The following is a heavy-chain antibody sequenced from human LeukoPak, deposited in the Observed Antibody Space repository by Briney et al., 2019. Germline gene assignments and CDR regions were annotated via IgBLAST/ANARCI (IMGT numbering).Heavy chain of an antibody. V-gene: IGHV3-30*18. CDR2: ISYDGRNE. CDR3: AKDDTATTRYYYNGLDV. Sequence: GGSLRLSCAASGFTFSSYGMHWVRQAPGKGPEWVAVISYDGRNEYYADSVKGRFAISRDNSKNTLYLQMNSLRDEDTAVYYCAKDDTATTRYYYNGLDVWGQGTTVTVSS. D-gene: IGHD4-11*01. J-gene: IGHJ6*02. CDR1: GFTFSSYG.